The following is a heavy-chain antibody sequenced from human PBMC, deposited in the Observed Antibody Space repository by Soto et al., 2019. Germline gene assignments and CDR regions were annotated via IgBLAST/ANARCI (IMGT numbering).Heavy chain of an antibody. V-gene: IGHV4-59*01. CDR1: GGSISSYY. J-gene: IGHJ6*02. CDR3: AGQWFGELRYYYYGMDV. D-gene: IGHD3-10*01. CDR2: IYYSGST. Sequence: PSETLSLTCTVSGGSISSYYWRWIRQPPGKGLEWIGYIYYSGSTNYNPSLKSRVTISVDTPKNQFSLKLSSVTAADTAVYYCAGQWFGELRYYYYGMDVWGQGTTVTVS.